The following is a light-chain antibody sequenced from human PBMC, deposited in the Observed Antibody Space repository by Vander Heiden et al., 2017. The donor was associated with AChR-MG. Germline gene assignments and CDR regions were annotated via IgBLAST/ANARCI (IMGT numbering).Light chain of an antibody. CDR1: NSNIGVGYD. CDR3: QSYDNSLSGFVV. Sequence: QSVLTQPPSVSGAPGQRVTISCPGSNSNIGVGYDVHWYQQSPASAPKLLIYSDSHRPSGVPDRFSGFKSGTSASLVITGLQAEDEADYYCQSYDNSLSGFVVFGGGTKLTVL. J-gene: IGLJ2*01. CDR2: SDS. V-gene: IGLV1-40*01.